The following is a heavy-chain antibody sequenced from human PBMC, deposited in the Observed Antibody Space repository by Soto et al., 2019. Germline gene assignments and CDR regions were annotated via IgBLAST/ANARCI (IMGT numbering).Heavy chain of an antibody. CDR2: IIPIFGTA. CDR1: GGTFSSYA. CDR3: ATDGSSGYYSNWFDP. V-gene: IGHV1-69*06. D-gene: IGHD3-22*01. Sequence: ASVKVSCKASGGTFSSYAISWVRQAPGQGLEWMGGIIPIFGTANYAQKFQGRVTMTEDTSTDTAYMELSSLRSEDTAVYYCATDGSSGYYSNWFDPWGQGTLVTVSS. J-gene: IGHJ5*02.